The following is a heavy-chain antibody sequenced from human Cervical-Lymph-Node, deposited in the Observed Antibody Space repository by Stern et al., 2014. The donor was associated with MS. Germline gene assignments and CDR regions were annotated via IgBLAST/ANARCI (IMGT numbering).Heavy chain of an antibody. D-gene: IGHD2-15*01. V-gene: IGHV5-51*01. J-gene: IGHJ5*02. CDR2: ILPGDCDT. Sequence: EVQLVESGAEVKKPGESLAISCECSGYTFTTYWIGWVRQVPGKGLEWMGSILPGDCDTTYNPSIEGQVTISADKSSSTASLKWSSMKASDTAVYYCARGIWSFDLWGQGTLVTVSS. CDR1: GYTFTTYW. CDR3: ARGIWSFDL.